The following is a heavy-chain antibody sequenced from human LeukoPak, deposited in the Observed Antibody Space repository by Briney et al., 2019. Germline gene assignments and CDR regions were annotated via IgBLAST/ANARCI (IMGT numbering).Heavy chain of an antibody. CDR3: TRGVAAAGIVGFDY. D-gene: IGHD6-13*01. V-gene: IGHV3-49*03. J-gene: IGHJ4*02. CDR2: IRSKAYGGTT. CDR1: GFTFGDYA. Sequence: GGSLRLSCIVSGFTFGDYAMSWFRQAPGKGLEWVGFIRSKAYGGTTEYAASVKGRFTISRDDSKSIAYLQMNSLKTEDTAVYYCTRGVAAAGIVGFDYWGQGTLVTVSS.